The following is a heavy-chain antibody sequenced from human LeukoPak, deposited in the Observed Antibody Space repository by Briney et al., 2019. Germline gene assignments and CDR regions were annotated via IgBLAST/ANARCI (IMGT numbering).Heavy chain of an antibody. V-gene: IGHV3-21*04. CDR1: EFTFSSYS. CDR2: ISSSTTYM. D-gene: IGHD6-13*01. CDR3: ARVEPYSSSWYP. J-gene: IGHJ5*02. Sequence: PGGSLRLSCAASEFTFSSYSMNWVRQAPGRGLEWVSSISSSTTYMYYADSVKGRFTISRDNSKNTLYLQMNSLRAEDTAVYYCARVEPYSSSWYPWGQGTLVTVSS.